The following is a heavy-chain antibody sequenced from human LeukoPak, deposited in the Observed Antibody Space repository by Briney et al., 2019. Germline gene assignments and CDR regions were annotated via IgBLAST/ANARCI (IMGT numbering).Heavy chain of an antibody. CDR3: ARARAFYCSGGSCSTGYFDY. CDR1: GFTFSSYW. V-gene: IGHV3-74*03. J-gene: IGHJ4*02. Sequence: GGSLRLSCVASGFTFSSYWMHWVRHAPGKGLVWVSRMNTDGTTTTYADSVKGRFTISRDNAKNSLYLQMNSLRAEDTAVYYCARARAFYCSGGSCSTGYFDYWGQGTLATVSS. D-gene: IGHD2-15*01. CDR2: MNTDGTTT.